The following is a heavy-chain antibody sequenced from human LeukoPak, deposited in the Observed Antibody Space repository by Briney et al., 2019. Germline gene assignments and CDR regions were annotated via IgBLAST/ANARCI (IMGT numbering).Heavy chain of an antibody. CDR1: GYTFTGYY. V-gene: IGHV1-2*02. CDR3: ARATPYYYDSSGYLLFDY. Sequence: ASVKVSCKASGYTFTGYYMHWVRQAPGQGLEWMGWINPNSGGTNYAQKLQGRVTMTRDTSISTAYMELSRPRSDDTAVYYCARATPYYYDSSGYLLFDYWGQGTLVTVPS. CDR2: INPNSGGT. J-gene: IGHJ4*02. D-gene: IGHD3-22*01.